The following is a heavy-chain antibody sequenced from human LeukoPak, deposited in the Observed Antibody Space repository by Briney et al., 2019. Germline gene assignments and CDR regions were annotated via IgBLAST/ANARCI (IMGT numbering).Heavy chain of an antibody. J-gene: IGHJ4*02. V-gene: IGHV3-33*01. CDR1: GFTFRSYG. CDR2: IWYDGSNK. D-gene: IGHD6-13*01. Sequence: PGKSLRLSCAASGFTFRSYGMHWVRQAPGKGLEWVAVIWYDGSNKYYADSVKGRFTISRDNSENTLYLQMNSLRAEDTALYYCASDGIAVDRGIGYFDYWAREPWSPSPQ. CDR3: ASDGIAVDRGIGYFDY.